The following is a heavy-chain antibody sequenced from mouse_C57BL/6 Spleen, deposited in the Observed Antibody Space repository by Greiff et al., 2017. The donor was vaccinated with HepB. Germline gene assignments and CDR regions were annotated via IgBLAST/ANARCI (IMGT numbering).Heavy chain of an antibody. V-gene: IGHV14-1*01. D-gene: IGHD1-1*01. J-gene: IGHJ2*01. CDR3: TTCSTTVVERFDY. Sequence: VQLQQSGAELVRPGASVKVSCTASGFNIKDYYMHWVKQRPEQGLEWIGRIDPEDGDTEYAPKFQGKATMTADTSSNTAYLQLSSLTSEDTAVYYCTTCSTTVVERFDYWGQGTTLTVSS. CDR1: GFNIKDYY. CDR2: IDPEDGDT.